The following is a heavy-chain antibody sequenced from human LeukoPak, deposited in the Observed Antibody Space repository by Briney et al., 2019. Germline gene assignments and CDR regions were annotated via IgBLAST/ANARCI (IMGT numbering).Heavy chain of an antibody. D-gene: IGHD3-22*01. Sequence: SGGSLRLSCAASGFTFSHYGMNWVRQAPGKGLEWVSGLTANSRSAYYADSVKGRFTISRDNAKNTLDLQMNSLRAEDTAVYYCARDSPHYYDSSGYYSYGAFDIWGQGTMVTVSS. CDR2: LTANSRSA. CDR1: GFTFSHYG. CDR3: ARDSPHYYDSSGYYSYGAFDI. V-gene: IGHV3-21*01. J-gene: IGHJ3*02.